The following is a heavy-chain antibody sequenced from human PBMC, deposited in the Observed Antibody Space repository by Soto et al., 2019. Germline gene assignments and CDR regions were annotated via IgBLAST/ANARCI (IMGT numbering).Heavy chain of an antibody. CDR1: GGSISSSSYY. D-gene: IGHD6-13*01. Sequence: QLQLQESGPGLVTPSETLSLTCTVSGGSISSSSYYWGWIRQPPGKGLEWIGSIYYSGSTYYNPSLKSRVTISVDTSKNQFSLKLSSVTAADTAVYYCARRQSSSWYGLWGQGTLVTVSS. V-gene: IGHV4-39*01. J-gene: IGHJ4*02. CDR3: ARRQSSSWYGL. CDR2: IYYSGST.